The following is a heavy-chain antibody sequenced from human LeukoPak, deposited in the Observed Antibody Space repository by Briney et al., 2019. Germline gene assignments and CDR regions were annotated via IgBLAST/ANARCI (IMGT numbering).Heavy chain of an antibody. D-gene: IGHD2-2*01. Sequence: GASVKVSCKASGYTFTSYGISWVRQAPGQGLEWMGWISAYNGNTNYAQKLQGRVTMTTDTSTSTAYMELRSLRSDDTAVYYCARDRGLGVPVAIGYWGQGTLVTVSS. V-gene: IGHV1-18*01. CDR1: GYTFTSYG. CDR3: ARDRGLGVPVAIGY. J-gene: IGHJ4*02. CDR2: ISAYNGNT.